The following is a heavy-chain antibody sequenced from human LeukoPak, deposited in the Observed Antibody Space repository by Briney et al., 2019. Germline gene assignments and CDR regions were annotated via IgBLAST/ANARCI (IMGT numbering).Heavy chain of an antibody. CDR3: AKATGSSGGGVELDY. CDR2: ISYDGTNK. Sequence: PGRSLRLSCAASGFIFSNYGIHWVRQAPGKGLEWVAVISYDGTNKYYADSVKGRFTISRDNSNNMLYLQMNSLRPEDTAVYYCAKATGSSGGGVELDYWGQGTLVTVSS. J-gene: IGHJ4*02. V-gene: IGHV3-30*18. CDR1: GFIFSNYG. D-gene: IGHD6-19*01.